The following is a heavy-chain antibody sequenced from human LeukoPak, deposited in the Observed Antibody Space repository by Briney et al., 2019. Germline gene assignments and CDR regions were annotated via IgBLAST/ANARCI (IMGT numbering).Heavy chain of an antibody. V-gene: IGHV4-61*02. CDR3: AREIAAASGWFDP. CDR2: IYTSGST. J-gene: IGHJ5*02. CDR1: GGSISSGSYY. D-gene: IGHD6-13*01. Sequence: SQTLSLTCTVSGGSISSGSYYWSWIRQPAGKGLEWIGRIYTSGSTNYNPSLKSRVTMSVDTSKNQFSLKLNSVTAADTAVYYCAREIAAASGWFDPWGQGTLVTVSS.